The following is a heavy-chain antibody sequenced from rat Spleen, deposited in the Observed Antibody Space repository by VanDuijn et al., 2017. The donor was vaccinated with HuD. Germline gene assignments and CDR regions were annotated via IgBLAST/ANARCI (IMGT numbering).Heavy chain of an antibody. CDR3: ARPHSSLYVMDA. CDR1: GFTLSDYY. Sequence: EVQLVESGGGLVQPGRSLKLSCAASGFTLSDYYMAWVRQAPKKGLEWVASISYEGSSTYYGDSVKGRFTISRDNAKSTLYLQMNSLRSEDTATYYCARPHSSLYVMDAWGQGASVTVSS. V-gene: IGHV5-22*01. D-gene: IGHD1-2*01. CDR2: ISYEGSST. J-gene: IGHJ4*01.